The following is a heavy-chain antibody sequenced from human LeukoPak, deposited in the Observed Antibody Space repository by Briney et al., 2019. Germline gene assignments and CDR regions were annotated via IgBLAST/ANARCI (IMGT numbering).Heavy chain of an antibody. CDR2: IYHSGST. CDR3: ARSLYNWNYEFDY. Sequence: SETLSLTCTVSGYSISSGYYWGWIRQPPGKGLEWIGSIYHSGSTYYNPSLKSRVTILVDTSKNQFSLKLSSVTAADTAVYYCARSLYNWNYEFDYWGQGTLVTVSS. D-gene: IGHD1-7*01. V-gene: IGHV4-38-2*02. CDR1: GYSISSGYY. J-gene: IGHJ4*02.